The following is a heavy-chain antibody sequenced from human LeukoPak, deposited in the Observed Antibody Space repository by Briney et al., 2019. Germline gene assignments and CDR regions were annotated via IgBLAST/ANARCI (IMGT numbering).Heavy chain of an antibody. V-gene: IGHV4-59*01. CDR3: ARSGYSYGADAFDI. D-gene: IGHD5-18*01. J-gene: IGHJ3*02. CDR1: GGSISSYY. CDR2: IYYSGST. Sequence: SETLSLTCTVSGGSISSYYRSWIRQPPGKGLEWIGYIYYSGSTNYNPSLKSRVTISVDTSKNQFSLELSSVTAADTAVYYCARSGYSYGADAFDIWGQGTMVTVSS.